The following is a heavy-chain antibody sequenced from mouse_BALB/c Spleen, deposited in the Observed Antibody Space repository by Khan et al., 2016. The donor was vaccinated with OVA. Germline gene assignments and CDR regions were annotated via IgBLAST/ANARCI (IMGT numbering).Heavy chain of an antibody. CDR1: GYSITSNYA. CDR3: ASGNYYGYAMDY. CDR2: ISYSGRT. V-gene: IGHV3-2*02. Sequence: EVQLQESGPGLVKPSQSLSLTCTVTGYSITSNYAWNWIRQFPGNKLEWMGYISYSGRTSYIPSLKSRISITRDTSKNQFFLQLNSVTTEDTATYYCASGNYYGYAMDYWGQGTSVTVSS. D-gene: IGHD1-1*01. J-gene: IGHJ4*01.